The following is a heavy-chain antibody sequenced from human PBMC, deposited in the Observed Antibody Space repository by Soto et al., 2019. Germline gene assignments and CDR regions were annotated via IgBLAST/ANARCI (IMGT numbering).Heavy chain of an antibody. D-gene: IGHD4-4*01. J-gene: IGHJ4*02. CDR2: INPSGGST. CDR3: ARYDYNGYYFDY. Sequence: ASVKVSCKASGYTFSTYYMHWVRQALGQGYEWMGIINPSGGSTTYAQKFQGRVTMTRDTSTTTVYMELSSLKSEDTAVYYCARYDYNGYYFDYWGQGTLVTVSS. V-gene: IGHV1-46*01. CDR1: GYTFSTYY.